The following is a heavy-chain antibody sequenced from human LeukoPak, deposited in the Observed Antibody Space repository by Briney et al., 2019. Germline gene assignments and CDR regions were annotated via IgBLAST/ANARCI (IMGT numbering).Heavy chain of an antibody. V-gene: IGHV3-11*04. Sequence: GGSLRLSCAASGFTFSDYYMSWIRQAPGKGLEWVSYISSSGSTIYYADSVKGQFTISRDNAKNSLYLQMNSLRAEDTAVYYCARDVDDYGDYVGVDYWGQGTLVTASS. CDR3: ARDVDDYGDYVGVDY. CDR1: GFTFSDYY. D-gene: IGHD4-17*01. J-gene: IGHJ4*02. CDR2: ISSSGSTI.